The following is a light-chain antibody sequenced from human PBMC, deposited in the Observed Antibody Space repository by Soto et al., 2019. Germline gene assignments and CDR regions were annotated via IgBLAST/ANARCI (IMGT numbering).Light chain of an antibody. J-gene: IGKJ5*01. CDR3: QQRSNWLIT. Sequence: IVLTQSPATLSVSPGETATLSCRASQSVSSYLAWYQQKPGQAPRLLIYDASSRATGIPARFSGSGSGTDFTLTISSLEPEDFAVYYCQQRSNWLITFGQGTRLEIK. CDR2: DAS. CDR1: QSVSSY. V-gene: IGKV3-11*01.